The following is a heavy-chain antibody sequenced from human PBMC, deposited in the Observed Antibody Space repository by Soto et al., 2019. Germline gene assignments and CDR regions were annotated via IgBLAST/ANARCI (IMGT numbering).Heavy chain of an antibody. CDR2: IYYSGST. V-gene: IGHV4-59*01. D-gene: IGHD5-12*01. Sequence: QVQLQESGPGLVKPSETLSLTCTVSGGSISSYYWSWIRQPPGKGLEWIGYIYYSGSTNYNTSLKSRVTISVDTSKNQFSLKLSSVTAADTAVYYFARAYGGYADYWGKGALVTVAS. J-gene: IGHJ4*02. CDR1: GGSISSYY. CDR3: ARAYGGYADY.